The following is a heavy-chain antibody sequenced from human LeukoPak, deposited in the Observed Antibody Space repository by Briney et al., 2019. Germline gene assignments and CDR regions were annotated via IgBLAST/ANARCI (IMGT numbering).Heavy chain of an antibody. Sequence: GGSLRLSCAASGFTFSSYGMHWVRQAPGKGLEWVAVIWYDGSNKHYADSVKGRFTISRDNSKNTLYLQMNSLRAEDTAVYYCARDRVGAYCGGDCYPDAFDIWGQGTMVTVSS. CDR1: GFTFSSYG. CDR3: ARDRVGAYCGGDCYPDAFDI. J-gene: IGHJ3*02. V-gene: IGHV3-33*01. D-gene: IGHD2-21*02. CDR2: IWYDGSNK.